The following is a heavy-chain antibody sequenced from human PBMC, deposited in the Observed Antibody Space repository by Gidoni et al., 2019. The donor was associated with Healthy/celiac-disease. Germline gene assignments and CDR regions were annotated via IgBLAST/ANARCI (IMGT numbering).Heavy chain of an antibody. CDR3: ARDFIFGGSYQLLASNWFDP. J-gene: IGHJ5*02. CDR2: ISSSSSTI. V-gene: IGHV3-48*01. D-gene: IGHD2-2*01. CDR1: GFTFSSYS. Sequence: EVQLVESGGGLVQPGGSMRIPCAASGFTFSSYSMNWVRQAPGKGLEWVSDISSSSSTIYYAAAVKGRFTISRDNAKNSLYLQMNSLRAEDTAVYYCARDFIFGGSYQLLASNWFDPWGQGTLVTVSS.